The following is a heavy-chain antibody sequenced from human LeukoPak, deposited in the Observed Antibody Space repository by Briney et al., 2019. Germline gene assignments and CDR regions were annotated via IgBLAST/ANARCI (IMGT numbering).Heavy chain of an antibody. Sequence: PGGSLRLSCAASGFTFSDYYMSWIRQAPGKGLEWISYISRSGSTIYYADSVKGRFTISRDNAKNSLYLQMNSLRAEDTAVYYCARDQERGSGYYDYYFDYWGQGTLVTVSS. CDR3: ARDQERGSGYYDYYFDY. D-gene: IGHD3-22*01. V-gene: IGHV3-11*01. CDR1: GFTFSDYY. J-gene: IGHJ4*02. CDR2: ISRSGSTI.